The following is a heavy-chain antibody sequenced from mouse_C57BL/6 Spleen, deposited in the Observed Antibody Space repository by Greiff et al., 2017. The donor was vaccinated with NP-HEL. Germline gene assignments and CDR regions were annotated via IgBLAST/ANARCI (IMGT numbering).Heavy chain of an antibody. CDR2: IWRGGST. J-gene: IGHJ4*01. CDR3: AKNGAQATCAMDY. CDR1: GFSLTSYG. D-gene: IGHD3-2*02. V-gene: IGHV2-5*01. Sequence: QVQLQQSGPGLVQPSQSLSITCTVSGFSLTSYGVHWVRQSPGKGLEWLGVIWRGGSTDYNAAFMSRLSITKDNSKSQVFFKMNSLQADDTAIYYCAKNGAQATCAMDYWGQGTSVTVSS.